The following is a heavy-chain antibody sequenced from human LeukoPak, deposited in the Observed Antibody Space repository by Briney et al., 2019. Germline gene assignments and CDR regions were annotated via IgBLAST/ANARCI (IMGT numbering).Heavy chain of an antibody. D-gene: IGHD1-26*01. CDR2: ISAYNGNT. CDR3: ARATSTQIVGATEQLDY. V-gene: IGHV1-18*01. CDR1: GYTFTSYG. Sequence: ASVKVSCKASGYTFTSYGIRWVRQAPGQGLEWMGWISAYNGNTNYAQKLQGRVTMTTDTSTSTAYMELRSLRSDDTAVYYCARATSTQIVGATEQLDYWGQGTLVTVSS. J-gene: IGHJ4*02.